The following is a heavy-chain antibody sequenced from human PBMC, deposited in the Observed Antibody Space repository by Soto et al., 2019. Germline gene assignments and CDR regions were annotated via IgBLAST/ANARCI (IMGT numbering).Heavy chain of an antibody. V-gene: IGHV3-30*18. CDR3: AKSVYNWNDGFFDY. CDR2: ISYDGVNK. Sequence: QVQLVESGGGVVQPGRSLRLSCAASGFTFSTYGMHWVRQAPVMGLEWVAVISYDGVNKYYADSVKGRFTISRDNSKNTLYLQMNSLRAEDTAVYYCAKSVYNWNDGFFDYWGQGTLVTVSS. D-gene: IGHD1-1*01. CDR1: GFTFSTYG. J-gene: IGHJ4*02.